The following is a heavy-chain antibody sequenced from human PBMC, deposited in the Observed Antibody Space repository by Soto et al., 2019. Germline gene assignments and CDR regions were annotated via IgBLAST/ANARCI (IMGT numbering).Heavy chain of an antibody. CDR1: GGTFSSYA. Sequence: QVQLVQSGAEVKKPGSSVKVSCKASGGTFSSYAISWVRQAPGQGLEWMGGIIPIFGTANYAQKFQGRVTITAAESTSTAYMGLSSLRSEDTAVYYCASSYGDYSFGAFDIWGQGTMVTVSS. J-gene: IGHJ3*02. CDR3: ASSYGDYSFGAFDI. CDR2: IIPIFGTA. D-gene: IGHD4-17*01. V-gene: IGHV1-69*01.